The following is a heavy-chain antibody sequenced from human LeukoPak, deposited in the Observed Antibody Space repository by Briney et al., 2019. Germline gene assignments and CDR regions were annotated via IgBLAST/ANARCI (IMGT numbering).Heavy chain of an antibody. D-gene: IGHD3-22*01. CDR3: ARLIGPGYDSSGYFLGDY. V-gene: IGHV1-18*01. CDR2: ISAYNGNT. Sequence: ASVKVSCKASGYTFTSYGISWVRQAPGQGLEWMGWISAYNGNTNCAQKLQGRVTMTTDTSTSTAYMELRSLRSDDTAVYYCARLIGPGYDSSGYFLGDYWGQGTLVTVSS. CDR1: GYTFTSYG. J-gene: IGHJ4*02.